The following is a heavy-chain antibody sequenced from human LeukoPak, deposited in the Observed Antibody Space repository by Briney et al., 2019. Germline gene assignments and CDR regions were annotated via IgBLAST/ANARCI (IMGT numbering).Heavy chain of an antibody. J-gene: IGHJ4*02. CDR3: ASPGYSHGISFDY. V-gene: IGHV4-59*05. CDR2: IYYSGST. D-gene: IGHD5-18*01. Sequence: PSETLSLTCTVSGASIRSHYWSWIRQPPGKGLEWIGSIYYSGSTYYNPSLKSRVTISVDTSKNQFSLKLSSVTAADTAVYYCASPGYSHGISFDYWGQGTLVTVSS. CDR1: GASIRSHY.